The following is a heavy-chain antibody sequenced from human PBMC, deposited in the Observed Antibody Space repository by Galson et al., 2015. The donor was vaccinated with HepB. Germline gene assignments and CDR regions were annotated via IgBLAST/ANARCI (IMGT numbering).Heavy chain of an antibody. D-gene: IGHD5-18*01. Sequence: SLRLSCAASGFSFSTYAMHWVRQAPGKGLEWVTVISYDGSTKYYADSVKGRFTISRDNSKNTQSLQMNSLTAEDTAVYFCARTPQLWYEATLFDNWGQGTLVTVTS. CDR1: GFSFSTYA. V-gene: IGHV3-30-3*01. CDR2: ISYDGSTK. J-gene: IGHJ4*02. CDR3: ARTPQLWYEATLFDN.